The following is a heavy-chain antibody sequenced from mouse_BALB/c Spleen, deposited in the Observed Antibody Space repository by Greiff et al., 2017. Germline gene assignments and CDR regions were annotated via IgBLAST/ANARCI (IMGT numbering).Heavy chain of an antibody. CDR3: ARVGNGSSYGAMDY. J-gene: IGHJ4*01. V-gene: IGHV3-2*02. CDR2: ISYSGST. D-gene: IGHD1-1*01. Sequence: DVKLQESGPGLVKPSQSLSLTCTVTGYSITSDYAWNWIRQFPGNKLEWMGYISYSGSTSYNPSLKSRISITRDTSKNQFFLQLNSVTTEDTATYYCARVGNGSSYGAMDYWGQGTSVTVSS. CDR1: GYSITSDYA.